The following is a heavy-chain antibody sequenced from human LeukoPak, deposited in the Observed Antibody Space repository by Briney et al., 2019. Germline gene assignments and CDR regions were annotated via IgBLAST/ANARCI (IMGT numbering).Heavy chain of an antibody. CDR1: GFTFSSYA. V-gene: IGHV3-30*04. Sequence: GGSLRLSCAASGFTFSSYAMHWVRQAPGKGLEWVAVISYDGSNKYYADSVKGRFTISRDNSKNTLYLQMNSLRAEDTAVYYCARSEWDFWSGYFDYWGQGTLVTVSS. J-gene: IGHJ4*02. CDR3: ARSEWDFWSGYFDY. CDR2: ISYDGSNK. D-gene: IGHD3-3*01.